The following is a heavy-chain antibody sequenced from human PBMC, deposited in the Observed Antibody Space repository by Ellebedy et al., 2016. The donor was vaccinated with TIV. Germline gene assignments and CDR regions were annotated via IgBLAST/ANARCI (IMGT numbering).Heavy chain of an antibody. D-gene: IGHD5-12*01. CDR3: AKEARGRGFPNWFDP. V-gene: IGHV3-21*06. CDR1: GFTFSSHT. Sequence: GESLKISCAASGFTFSSHTMNWVRQAPGTTLEWVSSITESGTFIDYADSVKGRFTVSRDNAKSSLYLQMNNLRVEDTAVYYCAKEARGRGFPNWFDPWGRGTLVTVSS. CDR2: ITESGTFI. J-gene: IGHJ5*02.